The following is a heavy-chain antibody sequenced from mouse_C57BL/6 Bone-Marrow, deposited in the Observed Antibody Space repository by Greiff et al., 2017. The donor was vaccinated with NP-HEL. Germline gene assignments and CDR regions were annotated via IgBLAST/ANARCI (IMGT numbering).Heavy chain of an antibody. V-gene: IGHV1-69*01. J-gene: IGHJ3*01. CDR3: ARGYYGIAY. CDR1: GYTFTSYW. CDR2: IDPSASYT. Sequence: VQLQQPGAELVMPGASVKLSCKASGYTFTSYWMHWVKQRPGQGLEWIGEIDPSASYTNYNQKLKGKSTLTVDKSSSTAYMQLSSLTSEDSAVYYCARGYYGIAYWGQGTLVTVSA. D-gene: IGHD1-1*01.